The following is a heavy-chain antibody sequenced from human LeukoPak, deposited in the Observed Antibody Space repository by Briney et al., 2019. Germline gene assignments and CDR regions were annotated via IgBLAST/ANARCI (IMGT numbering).Heavy chain of an antibody. D-gene: IGHD5-18*01. CDR1: GGSISSYY. Sequence: SETLSLTCTVSGGSISSYYWSWIRQPPGKGLEWIGYIYYSGSTNYNPSLKSRVTISVDTSKNQFSLKLSSVTAADTAVYYCARADTAMLRSGYYFDYWGQGTLVTVSS. J-gene: IGHJ4*02. V-gene: IGHV4-59*01. CDR3: ARADTAMLRSGYYFDY. CDR2: IYYSGST.